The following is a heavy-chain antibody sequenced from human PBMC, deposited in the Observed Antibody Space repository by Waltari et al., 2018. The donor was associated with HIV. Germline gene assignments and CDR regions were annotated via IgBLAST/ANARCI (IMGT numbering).Heavy chain of an antibody. CDR2: VNHSGST. V-gene: IGHV4-34*02. CDR1: GGSFSGYY. CDR3: ARGRYYYDASGYLNPRFELDF. J-gene: IGHJ4*02. Sequence: QVQLQQWGAGLLKPSETLSLTCAVYGGSFSGYYWSWIRQPPGTGLEWIGEVNHSGSTTSSPSLKSRVNVSGDVSKNQFSLKLTSVTAADTAVYYCARGRYYYDASGYLNPRFELDFWGQGTVVTVSS. D-gene: IGHD3-22*01.